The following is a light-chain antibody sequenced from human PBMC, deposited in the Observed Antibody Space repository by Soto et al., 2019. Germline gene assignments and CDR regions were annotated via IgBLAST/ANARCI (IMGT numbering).Light chain of an antibody. CDR2: RAS. Sequence: DIQMTQSPSTLSGSVGDRVTITCRASQTISSWLAWYQQKPGKAPKPLTYRASTLKSGVPSRSSGSGSGTEFTLTISSLQPDDFATYYRQHYNSYSEAFGQGTKVELK. CDR1: QTISSW. V-gene: IGKV1-5*03. CDR3: QHYNSYSEA. J-gene: IGKJ1*01.